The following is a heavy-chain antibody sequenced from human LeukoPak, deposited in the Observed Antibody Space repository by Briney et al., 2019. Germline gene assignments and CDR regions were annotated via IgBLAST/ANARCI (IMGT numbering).Heavy chain of an antibody. CDR1: GFSFSTYW. D-gene: IGHD2-15*01. J-gene: IGHJ5*02. Sequence: GGSLRLSCAASGFSFSTYWMHWVRQAPGEGLVWVSRINGDGSTTNYADSVKGRFTISRDNAKNTLYLQMNSLRAEDTAVYYCTRRVDATRWYDPWGEGTLVTVSS. CDR3: TRRVDATRWYDP. V-gene: IGHV3-74*01. CDR2: INGDGSTT.